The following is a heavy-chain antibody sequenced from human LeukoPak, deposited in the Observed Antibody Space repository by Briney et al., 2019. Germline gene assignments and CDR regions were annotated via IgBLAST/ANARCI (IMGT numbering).Heavy chain of an antibody. Sequence: SETLSLTCNVSGGSIGGHTFYWDWIRQPPGKGLEWIATIYYNGNTFYNPSLKSRVPISIDMSKSQFSLHLSSVTAADTAIYYCARLTALAGHRGAFDIWGPGTMVTVSS. D-gene: IGHD6-19*01. V-gene: IGHV4-39*01. CDR2: IYYNGNT. CDR1: GGSIGGHTFY. CDR3: ARLTALAGHRGAFDI. J-gene: IGHJ3*02.